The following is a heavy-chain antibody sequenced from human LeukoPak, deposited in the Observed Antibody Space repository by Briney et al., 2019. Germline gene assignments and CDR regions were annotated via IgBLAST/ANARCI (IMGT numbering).Heavy chain of an antibody. CDR3: AREYSSSLYNWFDP. J-gene: IGHJ5*02. Sequence: GRSLRLSCAASGFTFNDYGMHWVRQAPGKGLEWVAVISYDGSNKYYADSVKGRFTISRDNSKNTLYLQMNSLRAEDTAVYYCAREYSSSLYNWFDPWGQGTLVTVSS. V-gene: IGHV3-30*03. D-gene: IGHD6-6*01. CDR2: ISYDGSNK. CDR1: GFTFNDYG.